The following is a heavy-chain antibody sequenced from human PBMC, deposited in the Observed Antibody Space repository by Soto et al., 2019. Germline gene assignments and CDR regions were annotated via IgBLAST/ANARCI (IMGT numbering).Heavy chain of an antibody. Sequence: GASVKVSCKVSGYTLTELSMHWVRQAPGKGLEWMGGFDPEDGETIYAQKFQGRVTMTEDTSTDTAYMELSSLRSEDTAVYYCATDPNYPWGMDVWGQGTTVTVSS. CDR2: FDPEDGET. CDR3: ATDPNYPWGMDV. CDR1: GYTLTELS. J-gene: IGHJ6*02. D-gene: IGHD2-8*01. V-gene: IGHV1-24*01.